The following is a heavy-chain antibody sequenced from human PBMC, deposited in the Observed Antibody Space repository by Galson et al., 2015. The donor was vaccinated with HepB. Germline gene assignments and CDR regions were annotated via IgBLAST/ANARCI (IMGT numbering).Heavy chain of an antibody. D-gene: IGHD6-13*01. J-gene: IGHJ4*02. CDR2: IKQDGSEK. CDR3: ARVSSSWCGPLGW. V-gene: IGHV3-7*01. Sequence: SLRLSCAASGFTFSSYWMSWVRQAPGKGLQWVANIKQDGSEKYYVDSVKGRFTISRDNAKNSLYLQMNSLRAEDTAVYYCARVSSSWCGPLGWWGQGTLVTVSS. CDR1: GFTFSSYW.